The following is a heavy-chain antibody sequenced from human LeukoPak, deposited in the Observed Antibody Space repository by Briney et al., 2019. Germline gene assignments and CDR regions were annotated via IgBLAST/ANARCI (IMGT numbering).Heavy chain of an antibody. D-gene: IGHD1-26*01. J-gene: IGHJ4*02. V-gene: IGHV3-9*01. CDR2: ISWNSGSI. CDR3: AKDQGVVVGPMYFDY. Sequence: GGSLRLSCAASGFTFDDYAMHWVRQAPGKGLEWVSGISWNSGSIGYADSVKGRFTISRDNAKNSLYLQMDSLRAEDTAVYYCAKDQGVVVGPMYFDYWGQGTLVTVSS. CDR1: GFTFDDYA.